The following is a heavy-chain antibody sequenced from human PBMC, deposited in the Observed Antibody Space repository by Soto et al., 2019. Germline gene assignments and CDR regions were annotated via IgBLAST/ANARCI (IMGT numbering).Heavy chain of an antibody. D-gene: IGHD3-16*01. CDR1: GFIFATTA. J-gene: IGHJ4*02. CDR2: ISGSGVRT. CDR3: AAVMVSYYDYVWGSLSFDH. V-gene: IGHV3-23*01. Sequence: VQLLQSGGGLVQPGGSLRLSCEASGFIFATTAMGWVRQAPGKGLEWVSTISGSGVRTYYADSVKGRFTISRGNSKNTLFLQMNSLRADDTVVYFCAAVMVSYYDYVWGSLSFDHWGQGALVTVST.